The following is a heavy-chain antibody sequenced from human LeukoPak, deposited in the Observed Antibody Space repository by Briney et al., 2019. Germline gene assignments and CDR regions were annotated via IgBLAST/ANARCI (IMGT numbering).Heavy chain of an antibody. V-gene: IGHV1-18*01. D-gene: IGHD5-18*01. CDR1: GYTFTSYG. Sequence: ASVKVSCKASGYTFTSYGINWVRQAPGQGLEWIGWISGYNGNTNYAQNLQGRVTMTTDTSTSTAYMELSSLRSDDTAVYYCARVWGSMVTGALYNSYGMDVWGQGTTVTVSS. CDR2: ISGYNGNT. J-gene: IGHJ6*02. CDR3: ARVWGSMVTGALYNSYGMDV.